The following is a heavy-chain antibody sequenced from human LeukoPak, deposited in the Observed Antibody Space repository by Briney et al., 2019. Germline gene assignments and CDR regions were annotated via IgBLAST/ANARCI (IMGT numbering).Heavy chain of an antibody. J-gene: IGHJ4*02. V-gene: IGHV3-48*03. D-gene: IGHD2-2*01. CDR2: IRSSGTTI. Sequence: QPGGSLRLYCSGYGFTFCSYERDWVRQAPGKGLEWVPYIRSSGTTISYAYSGNGRFTSSRYKAKNSVYLQMHSPADEGTDVCYLSSSDSTICYADSVKGQFTMSRDNGKKSLYLQRNSRRAEDTAVCYCALGDSRRPFDYWGEGTLVTVSS. CDR3: SSSDSTICYADSVKGQFTMSRDNGKKSLYLQRNSRRAEDTAVCYCALGDSRRPFDY. CDR1: GFTFCSYE.